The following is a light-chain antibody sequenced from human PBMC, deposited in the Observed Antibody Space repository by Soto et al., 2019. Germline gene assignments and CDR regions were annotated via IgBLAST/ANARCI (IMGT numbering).Light chain of an antibody. CDR2: DAS. V-gene: IGKV3-11*01. CDR3: QQRSDWLPIT. CDR1: QSVSSS. Sequence: EIVMTQSPATLTVSPWERATLSCRTSQSVSSSLAWYQQKPGQAPSLPLYDASNTATGIPVRFSGSGSGTDFTLTISSLEPEDFAVYYCQQRSDWLPITFGQGTRLEI. J-gene: IGKJ5*01.